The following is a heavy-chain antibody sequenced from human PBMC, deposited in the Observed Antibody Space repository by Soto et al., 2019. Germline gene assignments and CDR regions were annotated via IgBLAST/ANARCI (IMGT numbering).Heavy chain of an antibody. Sequence: VQLVESGGGLVQPGGSLRLSCEASGFTFSSYAMHWVRQAPGKGLEWVAVISYDGSNKYYADSVKGRFTISRDNSKNTLYLQMNRLRAEDTAVYYCARDSVAGLDYWGQGTLVTVSS. CDR2: ISYDGSNK. J-gene: IGHJ4*02. V-gene: IGHV3-30-3*01. D-gene: IGHD6-19*01. CDR1: GFTFSSYA. CDR3: ARDSVAGLDY.